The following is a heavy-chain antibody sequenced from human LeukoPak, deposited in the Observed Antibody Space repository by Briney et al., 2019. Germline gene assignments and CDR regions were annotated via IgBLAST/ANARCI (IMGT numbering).Heavy chain of an antibody. CDR3: TRRYNYDSSGYYYVRDAFDI. J-gene: IGHJ3*02. D-gene: IGHD3-22*01. CDR1: EFTFGDYA. Sequence: GGSLRLSCTASEFTFGDYAMSWVRQAPGKGLEWVGFIRSKAYGGTTEYAASVKGRFTISRDDSKSIAYLQMNSLKTEDTAVYYCTRRYNYDSSGYYYVRDAFDIWGQGTMVTVSS. CDR2: IRSKAYGGTT. V-gene: IGHV3-49*04.